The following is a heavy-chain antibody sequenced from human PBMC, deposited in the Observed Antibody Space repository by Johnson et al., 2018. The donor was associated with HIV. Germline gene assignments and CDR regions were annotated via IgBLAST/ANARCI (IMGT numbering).Heavy chain of an antibody. D-gene: IGHD3-10*01. CDR3: ARDASRGYGSELDAFDI. Sequence: VQVVESGGGLVQPGRSLRLSCTASGFTFSSYAMSWVRQAPGKGLEWVSAISGSGSTIYYADSVKGRLTISRDTAKNSLNLQMNSLGAEATGVYYCARDASRGYGSELDAFDIWGQGTMVTVSS. V-gene: IGHV3-48*04. CDR2: ISGSGSTI. J-gene: IGHJ3*02. CDR1: GFTFSSYA.